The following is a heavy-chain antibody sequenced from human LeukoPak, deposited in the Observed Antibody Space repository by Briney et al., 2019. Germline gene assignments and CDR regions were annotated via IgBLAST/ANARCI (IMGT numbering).Heavy chain of an antibody. D-gene: IGHD6-6*01. CDR2: FDPEDGET. CDR1: GYTLTELS. CDR3: ARGIATRRRGYYYMDV. V-gene: IGHV1-24*01. J-gene: IGHJ6*03. Sequence: ASVKVSCKVSGYTLTELSMHWVRQAPGKGLEWMGGFDPEDGETIYAQKFQGRVTMTEDTSTDTAYMEPSSLRSEDTAVYYCARGIATRRRGYYYMDVWGKGTTVTVSS.